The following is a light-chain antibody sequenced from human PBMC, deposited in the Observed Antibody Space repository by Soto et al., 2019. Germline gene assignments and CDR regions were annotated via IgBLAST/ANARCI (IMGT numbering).Light chain of an antibody. J-gene: IGKJ3*01. CDR2: DAS. CDR1: QSITSW. Sequence: DIQMTQSPSTLSASVGDRVTITCRASQSITSWLAWYQQKPGKAPKLLIYDASTLKSGVPSRFSGSGSGTEFTLTISSLQPDDFATYYCQQHDSFSGTFAPGIRVDIK. V-gene: IGKV1-5*01. CDR3: QQHDSFSGT.